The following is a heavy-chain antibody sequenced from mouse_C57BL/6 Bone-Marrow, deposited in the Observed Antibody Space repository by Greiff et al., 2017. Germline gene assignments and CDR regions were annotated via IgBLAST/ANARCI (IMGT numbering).Heavy chain of an antibody. J-gene: IGHJ2*01. CDR2: IYPGDGDT. V-gene: IGHV1-82*01. CDR3: ARGYYGIHYYFDY. Sequence: VQLQQSGPELVKPGASVKISCTASGYAFSSSWMHWVQQRPGKGLEWIGRIYPGDGDTYYHGQFKGKSTLSADHSSTPAFLQLSSRTSETSAFYFCARGYYGIHYYFDYWGKGTTLTVSS. D-gene: IGHD2-1*01. CDR1: GYAFSSSW.